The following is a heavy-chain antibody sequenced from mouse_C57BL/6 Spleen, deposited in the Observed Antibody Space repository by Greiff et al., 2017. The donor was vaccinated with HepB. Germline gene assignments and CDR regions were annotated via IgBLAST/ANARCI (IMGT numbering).Heavy chain of an antibody. CDR2: INYDGSST. Sequence: DVKLVESEGGLVQPGSSMKLSCTASGFTFSDYYMAWVRQVPEKGLEWVANINYDGSSTYYLDSLKSRFIISRDNAKNILYLQMSSLKSEDTATYYCARDYYYDFWYFDVWGTGTTVTVSS. D-gene: IGHD2-4*01. V-gene: IGHV5-16*01. CDR3: ARDYYYDFWYFDV. CDR1: GFTFSDYY. J-gene: IGHJ1*03.